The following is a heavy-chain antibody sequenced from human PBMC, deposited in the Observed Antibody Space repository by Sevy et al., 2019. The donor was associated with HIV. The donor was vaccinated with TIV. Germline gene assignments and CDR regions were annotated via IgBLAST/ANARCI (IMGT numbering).Heavy chain of an antibody. J-gene: IGHJ4*02. Sequence: GGSLRLSCAASGFTFDDYTMHWVRQAPGKGLEWVSLISWDGGSTYYADSVRGRFTISRDNSKNSLYLQMNSLRTEDTALYYCAKGGVGYFDWLGYWGQGTLVTVSS. CDR2: ISWDGGST. D-gene: IGHD3-9*01. V-gene: IGHV3-43*01. CDR1: GFTFDDYT. CDR3: AKGGVGYFDWLGY.